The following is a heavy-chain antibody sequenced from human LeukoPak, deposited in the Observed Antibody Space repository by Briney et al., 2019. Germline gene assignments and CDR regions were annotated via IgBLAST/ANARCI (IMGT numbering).Heavy chain of an antibody. CDR1: GFSVSTDH. CDR3: AKFCRTSCYAGTII. CDR2: IYNDGST. Sequence: GGSLRLSCAASGFSVSTDHMSWVRQAPGKGLEWVSIIYNDGSTYYADSVKGRFTISRDNSKNTLYLQMNSLRAEDTAVYYCAKFCRTSCYAGTIIWGQGTMVTVSS. V-gene: IGHV3-53*01. J-gene: IGHJ3*02. D-gene: IGHD2-2*01.